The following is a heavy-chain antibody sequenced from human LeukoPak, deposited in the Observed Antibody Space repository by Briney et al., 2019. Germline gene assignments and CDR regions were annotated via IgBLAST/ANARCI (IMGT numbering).Heavy chain of an antibody. CDR1: GFTFSSYS. CDR3: ARSPLMTTYLVDY. V-gene: IGHV3-30*03. J-gene: IGHJ4*02. Sequence: PGRSLRLSCAASGFTFSSYSIHWVRQAPGKGLEWVAVISYDGSNKYYADSVKGRFTISRDNAKNSLYLQMNSLRAEDTALYYCARSPLMTTYLVDYWGQGTLVTVSS. D-gene: IGHD4-11*01. CDR2: ISYDGSNK.